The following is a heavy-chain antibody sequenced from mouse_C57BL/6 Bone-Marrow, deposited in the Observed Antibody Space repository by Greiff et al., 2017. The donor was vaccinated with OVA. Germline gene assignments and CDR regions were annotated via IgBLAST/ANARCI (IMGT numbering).Heavy chain of an antibody. D-gene: IGHD1-1*01. CDR2: IDPSDSYT. V-gene: IGHV1-69*01. CDR3: ATYGSESLYAMDY. Sequence: QVQLQQPGAELVMPGASVKLSCKASGYTFTSYWMHWVKQRPGQGLEWIGEIDPSDSYTNYNQKFKGKSTLTVDTSSSTAYMQLSSLTSEDSAVYYCATYGSESLYAMDYWGQGTSVTVSS. J-gene: IGHJ4*01. CDR1: GYTFTSYW.